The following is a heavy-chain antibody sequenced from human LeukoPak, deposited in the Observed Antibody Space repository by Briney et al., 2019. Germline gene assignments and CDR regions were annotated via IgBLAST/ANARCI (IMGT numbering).Heavy chain of an antibody. CDR2: IKQDGSEE. Sequence: GGSLRLSCAASGFTFSSYWMSWVRQAPGKGLEWVANIKQDGSEEYYVDSVKGRFTISRDNAKNSLYLQMNSLRAEDTAVYYCARPHPRGSIMITFGGVNNWFDPWGQGTLVTVSS. D-gene: IGHD3-16*01. J-gene: IGHJ5*02. CDR1: GFTFSSYW. V-gene: IGHV3-7*01. CDR3: ARPHPRGSIMITFGGVNNWFDP.